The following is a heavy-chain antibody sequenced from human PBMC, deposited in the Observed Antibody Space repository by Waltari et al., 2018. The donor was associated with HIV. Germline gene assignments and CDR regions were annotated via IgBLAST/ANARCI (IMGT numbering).Heavy chain of an antibody. V-gene: IGHV4-34*01. J-gene: IGHJ4*02. CDR3: ARRAGHSNGSQRLDH. D-gene: IGHD3-22*01. Sequence: QLQIQQWGAGLVKPSETLSLTCAVYGESFTGFYWSFIRQPPGKGLEWIGEIHPSGTTNYNPSLKSRVTLSLQTSKSEVYLTLTSVTAADTAVYYCARRAGHSNGSQRLDHWGQGTLVSVSA. CDR2: IHPSGTT. CDR1: GESFTGFY.